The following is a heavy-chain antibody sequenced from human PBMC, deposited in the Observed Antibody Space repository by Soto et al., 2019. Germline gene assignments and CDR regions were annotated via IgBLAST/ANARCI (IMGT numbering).Heavy chain of an antibody. D-gene: IGHD6-19*01. Sequence: QVQLVQSGAEVKKPGSSVKVSCKASGGTFSSYAISWVRQAPGQGLEWMGGIIPIFGTANYAQKFQGRVTITADESTSTAYMELSSLRSEDTAVYYCASSLVSGWSPHDAFDIWGQGTMVTVSS. CDR2: IIPIFGTA. CDR1: GGTFSSYA. CDR3: ASSLVSGWSPHDAFDI. J-gene: IGHJ3*02. V-gene: IGHV1-69*01.